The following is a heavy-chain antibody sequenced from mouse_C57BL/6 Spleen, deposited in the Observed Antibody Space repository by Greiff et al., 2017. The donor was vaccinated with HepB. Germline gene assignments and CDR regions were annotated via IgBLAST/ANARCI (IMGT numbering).Heavy chain of an antibody. J-gene: IGHJ3*01. V-gene: IGHV5-6*01. CDR3: ARPITAVVAPFAY. Sequence: EVQRVESGGDLVKPGGSLKLSCAASGFTFSSYGMSWVRQTPDKRLEWVATISSGGSYTYYPDSVKGRFTISRDNAKNTLYLQMSSLKSEDTAVYYCARPITAVVAPFAYWGQGTLFTVSA. CDR1: GFTFSSYG. CDR2: ISSGGSYT. D-gene: IGHD1-1*01.